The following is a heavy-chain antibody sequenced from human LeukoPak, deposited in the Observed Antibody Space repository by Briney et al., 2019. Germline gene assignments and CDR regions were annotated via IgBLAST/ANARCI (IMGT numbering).Heavy chain of an antibody. CDR3: ARRGSGASLEYYFDL. V-gene: IGHV4-59*08. CDR1: VGSISSYY. D-gene: IGHD1-14*01. Sequence: SETLSLTCTVSVGSISSYYWSWIRQPPGKGLEYIGYIYYSGNTNSNPSLNSRVTISVDTSKNQFSLKLSSVTAADTAVYYCARRGSGASLEYYFDLWGRGTLVTVSS. J-gene: IGHJ2*01. CDR2: IYYSGNT.